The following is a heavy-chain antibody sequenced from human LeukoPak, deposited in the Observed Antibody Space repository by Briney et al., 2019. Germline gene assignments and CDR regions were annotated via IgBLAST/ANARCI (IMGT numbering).Heavy chain of an antibody. J-gene: IGHJ4*02. D-gene: IGHD1-7*01. CDR1: GFTFSSYA. CDR3: AREGNYYFDY. V-gene: IGHV3-30-3*01. Sequence: GGSLRLSCAASGFTFSSYAMRWVRQAPGKGLEWVAVISYDGSNKYYADSVKGRFTISRDNSKNTLYLQMNSLRAEGTAVYYCAREGNYYFDYWGQGTLVTVSS. CDR2: ISYDGSNK.